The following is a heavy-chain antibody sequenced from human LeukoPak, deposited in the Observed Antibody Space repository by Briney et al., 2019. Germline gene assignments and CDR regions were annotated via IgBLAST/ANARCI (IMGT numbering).Heavy chain of an antibody. CDR2: INPSGGST. V-gene: IGHV1-46*01. Sequence: ASVKVSCKASGYTFTSYYMHWVRQAPGQGLEWMGIINPSGGSTSYAQKFQGRVTMTRDTSTSTVYMELSSLRSEDTAVYYCAKDYLGYSGYEFFDYWGQGTLVTVSS. CDR1: GYTFTSYY. J-gene: IGHJ4*02. D-gene: IGHD5-12*01. CDR3: AKDYLGYSGYEFFDY.